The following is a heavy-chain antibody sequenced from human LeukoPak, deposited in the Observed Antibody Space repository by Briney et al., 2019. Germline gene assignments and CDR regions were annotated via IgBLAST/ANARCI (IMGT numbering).Heavy chain of an antibody. CDR3: ARGLRFLEWTPDAFDI. D-gene: IGHD3-3*01. J-gene: IGHJ3*02. CDR2: MNPNSGNT. CDR1: GYTFTSYD. Sequence: ASVKVSCKASGYTFTSYDINWVRQATGQGLEWMGWMNPNSGNTGYAQKFQGRVTMTRNTSISTAHMELSSLRSEDTAVYYCARGLRFLEWTPDAFDIWGQGTMVTVSS. V-gene: IGHV1-8*01.